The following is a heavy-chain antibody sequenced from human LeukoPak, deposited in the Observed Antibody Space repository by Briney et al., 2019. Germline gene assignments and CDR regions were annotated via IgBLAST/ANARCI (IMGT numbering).Heavy chain of an antibody. J-gene: IGHJ5*02. CDR1: GSSISSSSYY. Sequence: SETLSLTCTVSGSSISSSSYYWGWIRQPPGKGLEWIGSIYYSGSTYYNPSLKSRVTISVDTSKNQFSLKLSSVTAADTAVYYCARGRRSPIVVVPAARVFSWFDPWGQGTLVTVSS. D-gene: IGHD2-2*01. CDR2: IYYSGST. V-gene: IGHV4-39*07. CDR3: ARGRRSPIVVVPAARVFSWFDP.